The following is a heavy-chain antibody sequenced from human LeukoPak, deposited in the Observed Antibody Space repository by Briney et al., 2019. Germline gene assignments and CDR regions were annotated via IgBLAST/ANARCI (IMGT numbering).Heavy chain of an antibody. V-gene: IGHV4-34*01. CDR2: INHSGST. Sequence: PSETLSLTCAVYGGSFSGYYWSWIRQPPGEGLEWIGEINHSGSTNYNPSLKSRVTISVDTSKNQFSLKLSSVTAADTAVYYCARVSSQKHSYWGQGTLVTVSS. CDR3: ARVSSQKHSY. J-gene: IGHJ4*02. CDR1: GGSFSGYY. D-gene: IGHD4-11*01.